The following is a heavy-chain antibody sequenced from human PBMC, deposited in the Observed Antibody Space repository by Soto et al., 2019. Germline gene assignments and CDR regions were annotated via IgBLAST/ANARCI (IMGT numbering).Heavy chain of an antibody. D-gene: IGHD3-9*01. CDR3: AKDGFAGNIFPYGMDV. CDR1: GFTFSSYA. J-gene: IGHJ6*02. V-gene: IGHV3-23*01. CDR2: ISGRGDST. Sequence: GGSLRLSCAASGFTFSSYAMSWVRQAPGKGLEWVSAISGRGDSTHYADSVKGRFTISRDNSKNTLYLQMNSLRAEDTAVYYCAKDGFAGNIFPYGMDVWRQGTTVTVSS.